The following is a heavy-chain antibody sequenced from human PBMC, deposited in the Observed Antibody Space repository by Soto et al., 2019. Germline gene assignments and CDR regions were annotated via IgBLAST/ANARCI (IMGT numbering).Heavy chain of an antibody. V-gene: IGHV4-31*03. CDR2: IYYSGST. D-gene: IGHD3-10*01. J-gene: IGHJ6*02. CDR1: GGSISSGGYY. Sequence: SETLSLTCTVSGGSISSGGYYWSWIRQHPGKGLEWIGYIYYSGSTYYNPSLKSRVTISVDTSKNQFSLKLSSVTAADTAVYYCARVRARRGSGSYLVGYHPDYYYYGMDVWGQGTTVTV. CDR3: ARVRARRGSGSYLVGYHPDYYYYGMDV.